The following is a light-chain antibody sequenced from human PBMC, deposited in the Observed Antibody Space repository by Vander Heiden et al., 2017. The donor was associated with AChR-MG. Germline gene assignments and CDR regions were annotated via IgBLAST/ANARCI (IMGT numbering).Light chain of an antibody. CDR1: RGIRNG. CDR2: AAS. V-gene: IGKV1-6*01. J-gene: IGKJ1*01. CDR3: RQYYDYPLT. Sequence: AIQMTQSPSSLSASIGDRVTITCRASRGIRNGLGWYQEKVGEAPKLLIYAASRLQSGVPSRFSGSGSGTFFTLTISSLQPEDYATYYCRQYYDYPLTFGQGTTVEIK.